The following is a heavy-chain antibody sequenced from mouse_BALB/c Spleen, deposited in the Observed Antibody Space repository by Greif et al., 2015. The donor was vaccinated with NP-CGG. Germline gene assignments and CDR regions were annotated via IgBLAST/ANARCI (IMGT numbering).Heavy chain of an antibody. CDR3: ARGIYYDYDYFDY. D-gene: IGHD2-4*01. CDR2: IDPANGNT. CDR1: GFNIKDTY. V-gene: IGHV14-3*02. J-gene: IGHJ2*01. Sequence: VQLQQSGAELVKPGASVKLSCTASGFNIKDTYMHWVKQRPEQGLEWIGRIDPANGNTKYDPKFQGKATITADTSSNTAYLQLSSLTSEDTAVYYCARGIYYDYDYFDYWGQGTTLTVSS.